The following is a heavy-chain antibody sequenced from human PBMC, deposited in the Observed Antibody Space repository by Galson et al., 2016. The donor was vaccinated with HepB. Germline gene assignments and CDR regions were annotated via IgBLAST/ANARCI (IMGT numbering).Heavy chain of an antibody. Sequence: LSLTCTVSGGSISSSSYYWGWIRQPPGKGLEWIGSIYYSGTTSYNPSLRSRVTISVETSKKQFFLKLSSVTAADTAVYYCARQPWFGSGSYRDAFDIWGQGSMVTVSS. CDR1: GGSISSSSYY. CDR2: IYYSGTT. J-gene: IGHJ3*02. D-gene: IGHD3-22*01. V-gene: IGHV4-39*01. CDR3: ARQPWFGSGSYRDAFDI.